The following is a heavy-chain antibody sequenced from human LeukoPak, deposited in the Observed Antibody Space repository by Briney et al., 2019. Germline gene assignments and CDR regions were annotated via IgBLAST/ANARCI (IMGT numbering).Heavy chain of an antibody. CDR3: AKDIVATFPYYYYGMDV. Sequence: PGGSLRLSCAASGFSFTNYAMSWVRQAPARGPEWVSSLRGDGETFYADSVKGRFTLSRDDSRNTLYLQMNSLRAEDTAVYYCAKDIVATFPYYYYGMDVWGQGTTVTVSS. CDR2: LRGDGET. CDR1: GFSFTNYA. D-gene: IGHD5-12*01. J-gene: IGHJ6*02. V-gene: IGHV3-23*01.